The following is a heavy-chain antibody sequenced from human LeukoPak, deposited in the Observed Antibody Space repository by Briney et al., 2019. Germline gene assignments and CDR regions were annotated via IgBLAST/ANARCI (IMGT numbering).Heavy chain of an antibody. CDR2: IWYDGSNK. D-gene: IGHD3-10*01. CDR1: GFTFSSYG. Sequence: PGESLRLSCAASGFTFSSYGMHWVRQAPGKGLEWVAVIWYDGSNKYYADSVKGRFTISRDNSKNTLYLQMNSLRAEDTAVYYCAKDFAAQKPRGVIAYWGQGTLVTVSS. CDR3: AKDFAAQKPRGVIAY. J-gene: IGHJ4*02. V-gene: IGHV3-33*06.